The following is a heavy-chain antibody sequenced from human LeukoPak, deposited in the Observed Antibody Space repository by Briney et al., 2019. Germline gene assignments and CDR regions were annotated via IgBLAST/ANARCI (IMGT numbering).Heavy chain of an antibody. V-gene: IGHV1-2*02. CDR3: ARESHTSMVFGDLSYFDY. J-gene: IGHJ4*02. Sequence: ASVKVSCKTSGYTFSNYDIYWVRQAPGQGLEWMGWISPNSGGTNYAQKFQGRVTMTRDTSISTAYMELSRLISDDTAVYYCARESHTSMVFGDLSYFDYWGQGTLVTVSS. CDR2: ISPNSGGT. D-gene: IGHD3/OR15-3a*01. CDR1: GYTFSNYD.